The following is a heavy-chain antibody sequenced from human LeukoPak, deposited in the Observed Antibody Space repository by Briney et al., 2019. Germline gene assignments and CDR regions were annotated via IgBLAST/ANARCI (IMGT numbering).Heavy chain of an antibody. J-gene: IGHJ3*02. CDR2: MNPNSGNT. D-gene: IGHD3-9*01. V-gene: IGHV1-8*01. CDR3: AGSYDNDAFDI. Sequence: KXSXXXXGYTXXXYDINWVRQAPGQGLEWMGWMNPNSGNTGYAQKFQGRVTMTRNTSISTAFMELSSLRSEDTAVYYCAGSYDNDAFDIWGQGTVVTVSS. CDR1: GYTXXXYD.